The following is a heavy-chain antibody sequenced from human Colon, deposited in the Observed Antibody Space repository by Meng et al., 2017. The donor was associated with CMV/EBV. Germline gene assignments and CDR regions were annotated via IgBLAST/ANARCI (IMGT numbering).Heavy chain of an antibody. J-gene: IGHJ4*02. D-gene: IGHD2-15*01. CDR3: ARAGVVVLGAIRD. Sequence: GGSLRLSCAASGFTFSSYWMSWVRQAPGKGLEWVANIKQDGSEKYYVDSVKGRFTISRDNAKNSLYLQMNSLRAEDTAIYYCARAGVVVLGAIRDWGQGTLVTVSS. CDR2: IKQDGSEK. V-gene: IGHV3-7*03. CDR1: GFTFSSYW.